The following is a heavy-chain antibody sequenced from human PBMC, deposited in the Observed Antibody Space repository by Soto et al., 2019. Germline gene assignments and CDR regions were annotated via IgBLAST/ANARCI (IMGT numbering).Heavy chain of an antibody. CDR1: GFTFSSYA. CDR2: INSDGTKT. Sequence: PGGSLRLSCVASGFTFSSYAMHWVRQAPGKGLEYVSAINSDGTKTYYSDSVKGRFTISRDDSKNTVYLQMGSLRTEDMAVYYCARGYCSGTNCYNGMDVWGRGTTVTVSS. CDR3: ARGYCSGTNCYNGMDV. D-gene: IGHD2-2*02. J-gene: IGHJ6*02. V-gene: IGHV3-64*02.